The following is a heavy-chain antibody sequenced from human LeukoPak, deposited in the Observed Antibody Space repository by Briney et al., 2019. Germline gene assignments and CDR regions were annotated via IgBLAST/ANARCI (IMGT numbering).Heavy chain of an antibody. V-gene: IGHV4-34*01. D-gene: IGHD2-15*01. CDR2: INHSGST. CDR1: GGSFSGYY. CDR3: ARDPPKNCSGGSCYSGGFDP. Sequence: SETLSLTCAVYGGSFSGYYWSWIRQPPGKGLEWIGEINHSGSTNYNPSLKSRVTISADTSKNQFSLKLSSVTAADTAVYYCARDPPKNCSGGSCYSGGFDPWGQGTLVTVSS. J-gene: IGHJ5*02.